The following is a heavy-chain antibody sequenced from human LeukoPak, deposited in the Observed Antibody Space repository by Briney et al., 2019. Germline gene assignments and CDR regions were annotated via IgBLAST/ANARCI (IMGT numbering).Heavy chain of an antibody. Sequence: GGSLRLSCAASGFTFSSYAMSWVRQAPGKGLEWVSAISGSGGSTYYADSVEGRFTISRDNSKNTLSLQVSSLRTEGTAVYYCAKDRYSYAFEYSDSWGQGTLVTVSS. CDR2: ISGSGGST. J-gene: IGHJ4*02. CDR3: AKDRYSYAFEYSDS. D-gene: IGHD5-18*01. V-gene: IGHV3-23*01. CDR1: GFTFSSYA.